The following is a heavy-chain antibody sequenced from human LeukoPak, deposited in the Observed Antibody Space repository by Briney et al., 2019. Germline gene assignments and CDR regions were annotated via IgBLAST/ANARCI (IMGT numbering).Heavy chain of an antibody. CDR1: GFTFSSYS. V-gene: IGHV3-48*01. CDR3: ARDTAADDY. D-gene: IGHD6-13*01. J-gene: IGHJ4*02. Sequence: PGGSLRLSCAASGFTFSSYSMNWVRQAPGKGLEWVSYISSSSSTIYYADSVKGRFTISRDNSKNTLYLQMNSLRAEDTAVYYCARDTAADDYWGQGTLVTVSS. CDR2: ISSSSSTI.